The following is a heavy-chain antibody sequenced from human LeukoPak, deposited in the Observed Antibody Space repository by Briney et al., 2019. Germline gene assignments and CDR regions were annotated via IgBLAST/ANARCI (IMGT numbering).Heavy chain of an antibody. CDR3: HILTGNPSGVDY. CDR1: GFTVSSNY. CDR2: IYSGGST. Sequence: PGGFLRLSCAASGFTVSSNYMSWVRQAPGKGLEWVSVIYSGGSTYYADSVKGRFTISRDNSKNTLYLQMNSLRAEDTAVYYCHILTGNPSGVDYWGQGTLVTVSS. D-gene: IGHD3-9*01. V-gene: IGHV3-66*01. J-gene: IGHJ4*02.